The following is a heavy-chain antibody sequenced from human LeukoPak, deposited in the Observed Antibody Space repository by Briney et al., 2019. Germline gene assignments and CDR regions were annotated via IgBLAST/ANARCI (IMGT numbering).Heavy chain of an antibody. Sequence: ASVKVSCKASGYTFTSYYMYWVRQAPGQGLEWMGIIIPSGGSTSYAQKFQGRVTMTRDMSTSTVYMELSSLRSEDTAVYYCAREASTATSLDYWGQGTLVTVSS. J-gene: IGHJ4*02. CDR3: AREASTATSLDY. CDR2: IIPSGGST. V-gene: IGHV1-46*01. CDR1: GYTFTSYY. D-gene: IGHD4-17*01.